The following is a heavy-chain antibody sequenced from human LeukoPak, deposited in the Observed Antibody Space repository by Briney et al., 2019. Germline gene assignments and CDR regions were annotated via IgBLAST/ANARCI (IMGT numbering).Heavy chain of an antibody. Sequence: PGGSLRLSCAASGFTFSSNGMLWVRQAPGKGLEWVALIWYDGSNKYYADSVKGRFTISRDNSRNTLDLQMNSLRAEDTAVYYCVRLSGSHFDYWGQGTLVTVSS. CDR3: VRLSGSHFDY. D-gene: IGHD1-26*01. CDR1: GFTFSSNG. CDR2: IWYDGSNK. V-gene: IGHV3-33*01. J-gene: IGHJ4*02.